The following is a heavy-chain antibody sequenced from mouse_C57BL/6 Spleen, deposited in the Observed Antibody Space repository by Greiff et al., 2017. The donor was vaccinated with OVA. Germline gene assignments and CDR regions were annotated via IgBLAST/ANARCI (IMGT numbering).Heavy chain of an antibody. CDR3: ARLREDGYYGGLAY. CDR1: GYTFTSYW. CDR2: IDPSDSYT. V-gene: IGHV1-59*01. Sequence: QVQLQQPGAELVRPGTSVKLSCKASGYTFTSYWMHWVKQRPGQGLEWIGVIDPSDSYTNYNQKFKGKATLTVDTSSSTAYMQLSSLTSEDSAVYYCARLREDGYYGGLAYWGQGTLVTVSA. J-gene: IGHJ3*01. D-gene: IGHD2-3*01.